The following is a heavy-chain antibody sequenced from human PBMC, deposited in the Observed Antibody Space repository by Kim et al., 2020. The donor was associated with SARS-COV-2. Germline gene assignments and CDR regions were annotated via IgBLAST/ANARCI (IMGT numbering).Heavy chain of an antibody. CDR3: AGGFGELLPLLYGMDV. CDR2: ISWNSGSI. Sequence: GGSLRLSCAASGFTFDDYAMHWVRQAPGKGLEWVSGISWNSGSIGYADSVKGRFTISRDNAKNSLYLQMNSLRAEDTALYYCAGGFGELLPLLYGMDVWGQGTTVTVSS. D-gene: IGHD3-10*01. CDR1: GFTFDDYA. J-gene: IGHJ6*02. V-gene: IGHV3-9*01.